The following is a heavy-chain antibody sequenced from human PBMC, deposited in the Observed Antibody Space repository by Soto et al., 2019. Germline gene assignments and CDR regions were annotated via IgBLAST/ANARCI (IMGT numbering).Heavy chain of an antibody. Sequence: ETLSLTCAVSGGSISSSNWWSWVRQPPRKGLEWVSAISGSGGSTYYADSVKGRFTISRDNSKNTLYLQMNSLRAEDTAVYYCAKDQQVARHYYGMDVSGPAPPVTVSS. J-gene: IGHJ6*02. CDR1: GGSISSSN. CDR3: AKDQQVARHYYGMDV. V-gene: IGHV3-23*01. CDR2: ISGSGGST. D-gene: IGHD5-12*01.